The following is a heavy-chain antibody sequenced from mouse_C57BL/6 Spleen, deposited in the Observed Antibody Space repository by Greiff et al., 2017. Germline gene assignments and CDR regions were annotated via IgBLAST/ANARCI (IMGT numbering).Heavy chain of an antibody. CDR1: GYTFTDYE. CDR3: TRRLWGDYFYY. J-gene: IGHJ2*01. D-gene: IGHD1-1*02. Sequence: VQLQQSGAELVRPGASVTLSCKASGYTFTDYEMHWVKQTPVHGLEWIGAIDPETGGTAYNQKFKGKAIMTADKSSSTAYMELRSLTSEDSAVYYCTRRLWGDYFYYWGQGTTLTVSS. V-gene: IGHV1-15*01. CDR2: IDPETGGT.